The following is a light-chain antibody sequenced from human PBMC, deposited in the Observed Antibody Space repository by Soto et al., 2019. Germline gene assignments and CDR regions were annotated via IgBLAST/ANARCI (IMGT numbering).Light chain of an antibody. V-gene: IGKV3-11*01. CDR3: QQRTNWRIT. CDR1: QSVSSS. CDR2: DTS. J-gene: IGKJ5*01. Sequence: ENVLTQSPATLSLSPGERATLSCRASQSVSSSLAWYQQKPGQSPRLLIYDTSNRATGIPARFSGSGSGTDFTLTISSLEPEDFAVYYCQQRTNWRITFGQGTLREI.